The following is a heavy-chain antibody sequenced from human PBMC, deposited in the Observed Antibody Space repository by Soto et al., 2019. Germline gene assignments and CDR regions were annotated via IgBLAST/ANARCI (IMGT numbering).Heavy chain of an antibody. Sequence: GESLKISCKGSGYSFTSYWIGWVGQMPGKGLEWMGIIYPGDSVTRYSPSFQGQVTISADKSISTAYLQWSSLKASDTATYYCARPYPTVSDGMDVWGQGTPVTVSS. J-gene: IGHJ6*02. D-gene: IGHD4-17*01. CDR1: GYSFTSYW. V-gene: IGHV5-51*01. CDR2: IYPGDSVT. CDR3: ARPYPTVSDGMDV.